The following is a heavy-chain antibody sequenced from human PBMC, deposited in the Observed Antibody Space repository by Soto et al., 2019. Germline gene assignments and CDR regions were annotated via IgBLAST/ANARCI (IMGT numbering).Heavy chain of an antibody. V-gene: IGHV3-23*01. CDR3: VKDRAFRTVAGADR. CDR1: GFTFRSYA. Sequence: GGSLRPSCTVSGFTFRSYAMNWVRQAPGGGLEWVSNIIGSGDSASYADSVKGRFTISRDNSQNTLFLQMDSLRVDDTATYYCVKDRAFRTVAGADRWGQGTLVTV. J-gene: IGHJ4*01. D-gene: IGHD6-19*01. CDR2: IIGSGDSA.